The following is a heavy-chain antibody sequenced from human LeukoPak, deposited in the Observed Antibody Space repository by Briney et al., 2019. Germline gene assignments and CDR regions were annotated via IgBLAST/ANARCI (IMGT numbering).Heavy chain of an antibody. J-gene: IGHJ5*02. V-gene: IGHV3-23*01. CDR3: ARVGTYYDILTGQCWFDP. CDR1: GFTFSSYA. D-gene: IGHD3-9*01. Sequence: GGSLRLSCAASGFTFSSYAMSWVRQAPGKGLEWVSAISGSGGSTYYADSVKGRFTISRDNSKNTLYLQMNSLRAEDTAVYYCARVGTYYDILTGQCWFDPWGQGTLVTVSS. CDR2: ISGSGGST.